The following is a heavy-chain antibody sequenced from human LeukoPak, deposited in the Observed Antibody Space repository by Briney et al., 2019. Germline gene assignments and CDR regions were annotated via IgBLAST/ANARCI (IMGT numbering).Heavy chain of an antibody. CDR3: VRATFYYDGSGYRTFDY. Sequence: PSETLSLTCAVSGGSISSSNWWTWVRQPPGKGLAWTGEIYFSGSTNYSPSLKSRVTISVDKSKNQFSLKLSSVTAADTAVYYCVRATFYYDGSGYRTFDYWGQGTLVTVSS. D-gene: IGHD3-22*01. CDR1: GGSISSSNW. J-gene: IGHJ4*02. CDR2: IYFSGST. V-gene: IGHV4-4*02.